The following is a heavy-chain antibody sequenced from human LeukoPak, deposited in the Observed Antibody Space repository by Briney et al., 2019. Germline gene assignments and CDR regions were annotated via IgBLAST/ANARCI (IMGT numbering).Heavy chain of an antibody. CDR2: IWYDGSHK. V-gene: IGHV3-33*01. Sequence: GGSLRLSCAASGFTFGRYVMHWVRQPPGQGLEWVAFIWYDGSHKDYADSVKGRFTISGDNSKNTLFLQMNSLRAEDTAVYFCARGRGDCSTTSCYIDYWGQGNLVTVSS. J-gene: IGHJ4*02. CDR3: ARGRGDCSTTSCYIDY. D-gene: IGHD2-2*01. CDR1: GFTFGRYV.